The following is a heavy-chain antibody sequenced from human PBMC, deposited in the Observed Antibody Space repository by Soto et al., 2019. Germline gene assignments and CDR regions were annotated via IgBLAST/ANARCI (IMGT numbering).Heavy chain of an antibody. CDR1: GGSISSYY. CDR2: IYYSGST. J-gene: IGHJ4*02. Sequence: QVQLQESGPGLVKPSETLSLTCTVSGGSISSYYWSWIRQPPGKGLAWIGYIYYSGSTNYNPSLKSRVPISVDTSKNQFSLKLSSVTAADTSVYYCARRWGAAVDYWGQGTLVTVSS. V-gene: IGHV4-59*08. CDR3: ARRWGAAVDY. D-gene: IGHD1-26*01.